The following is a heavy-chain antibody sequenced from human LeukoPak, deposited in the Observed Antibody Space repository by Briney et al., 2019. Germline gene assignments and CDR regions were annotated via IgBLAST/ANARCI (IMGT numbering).Heavy chain of an antibody. CDR1: GFTVSSNY. V-gene: IGHV3-21*01. J-gene: IGHJ4*02. CDR3: ARERYCSSTSCSAGIDY. Sequence: PGGSLRLSCAASGFTVSSNYMSWVRQAPGKGLEWVSSISSSSSYIYYADSVKGRFTISRDNAKNSLYLQMNSLRAEDTAVYYCARERYCSSTSCSAGIDYWGQGTLVTVSS. CDR2: ISSSSSYI. D-gene: IGHD2-2*01.